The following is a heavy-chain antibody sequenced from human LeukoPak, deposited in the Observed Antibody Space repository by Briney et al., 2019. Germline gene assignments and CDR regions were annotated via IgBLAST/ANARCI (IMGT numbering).Heavy chain of an antibody. J-gene: IGHJ4*02. Sequence: SETLSLTCAVYGGSFSGYYWSCIRQPPGKGLEWIGEINHSGSTNYNPSLKSRVTISVDTSKNQFSLKLSSVTAADTAVYYCARGQGGPDYWGQGTLVTVSS. CDR2: INHSGST. V-gene: IGHV4-34*01. D-gene: IGHD2-15*01. CDR3: ARGQGGPDY. CDR1: GGSFSGYY.